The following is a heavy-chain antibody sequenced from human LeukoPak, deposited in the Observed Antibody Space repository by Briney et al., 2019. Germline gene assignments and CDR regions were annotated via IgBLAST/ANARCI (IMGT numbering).Heavy chain of an antibody. CDR2: INPNSGGT. CDR1: GYTFTGYY. Sequence: GASVKVSCKASGYTFTGYYMHWVRQAPGQGLEWMGWINPNSGGTNYAQKFQGRVTMTRDTSISTAYMELSRLRSDDTAVYYCARNYYDSSGYLNNWFDPWGQGTLVTVSS. V-gene: IGHV1-2*02. CDR3: ARNYYDSSGYLNNWFDP. D-gene: IGHD3-22*01. J-gene: IGHJ5*02.